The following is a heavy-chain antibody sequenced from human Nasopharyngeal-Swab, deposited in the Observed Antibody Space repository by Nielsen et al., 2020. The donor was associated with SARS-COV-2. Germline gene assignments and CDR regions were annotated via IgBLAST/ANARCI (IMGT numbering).Heavy chain of an antibody. CDR3: ARALAPYSGYDYDYYYGMDV. J-gene: IGHJ6*02. CDR1: GFTFSSYD. Sequence: GESLKISCAASGFTFSSYDMHRVRQATGKGLEWVSAIGTAGDTYYPGSVKGRFTISRENAKNSLYLQMNSLRAGDTAVYYCARALAPYSGYDYDYYYGMDVWGQGTTVTVSS. V-gene: IGHV3-13*04. D-gene: IGHD5-12*01. CDR2: IGTAGDT.